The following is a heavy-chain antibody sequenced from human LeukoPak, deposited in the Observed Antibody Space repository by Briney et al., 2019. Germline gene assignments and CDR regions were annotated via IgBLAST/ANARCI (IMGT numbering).Heavy chain of an antibody. D-gene: IGHD2-21*02. J-gene: IGHJ4*02. CDR3: AKDHANTPVVTN. V-gene: IGHV3-23*01. Sequence: GGSLRLSCAASGFTFSSYAMSWVRQAPGKGLEWVSAISGGGFRTYYADSVTGRFTVSRDNSKNTVDLQMNNLRVDDTAIYYCAKDHANTPVVTNWGQGILVSVSS. CDR1: GFTFSSYA. CDR2: ISGGGFRT.